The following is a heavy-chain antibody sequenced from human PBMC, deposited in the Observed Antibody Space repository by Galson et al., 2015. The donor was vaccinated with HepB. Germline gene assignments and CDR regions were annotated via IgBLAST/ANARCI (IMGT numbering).Heavy chain of an antibody. V-gene: IGHV1-3*01. CDR3: ARGGIAARGYYFDY. CDR1: GYTFTSYA. J-gene: IGHJ4*02. Sequence: SVKVSCKASGYTFTSYAMHWVRQAPGQRLEWMGWINAGNGNTKYSQKFQGRVTITRDTSASTAYMELSSLRSEDTAVYYCARGGIAARGYYFDYWGQGTLVTVSS. D-gene: IGHD6-6*01. CDR2: INAGNGNT.